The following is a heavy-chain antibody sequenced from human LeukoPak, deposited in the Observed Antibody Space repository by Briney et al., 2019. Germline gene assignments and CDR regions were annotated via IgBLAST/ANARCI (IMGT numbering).Heavy chain of an antibody. D-gene: IGHD1-1*01. CDR2: ISPHSGGT. CDR3: ARTGYRDEYDY. Sequence: AAVKVSFKCSGYTFSDYYGRGVRQAPGQGLEWMSWISPHSGGTIYAQTFQDRVTMTRDTSISTVYMVLNRMTSDDTALYYCARTGYRDEYDYCGPGTLVTVSS. J-gene: IGHJ4*02. CDR1: GYTFSDYY. V-gene: IGHV1-2*02.